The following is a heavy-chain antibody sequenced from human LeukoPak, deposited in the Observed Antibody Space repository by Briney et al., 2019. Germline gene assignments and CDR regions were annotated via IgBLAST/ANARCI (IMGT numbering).Heavy chain of an antibody. CDR1: GGTFSSYA. Sequence: GASVKVSCKASGGTFSSYAISWVRQAPGQGLEWMGWINPNSGGTNYAQKFQGRATMTRDTSISTAYMELSRLRSDDTAMYYCARGPTFYCSGGSCYYYGMDVWGQGTTVTVSS. D-gene: IGHD2-15*01. CDR3: ARGPTFYCSGGSCYYYGMDV. V-gene: IGHV1-2*02. CDR2: INPNSGGT. J-gene: IGHJ6*02.